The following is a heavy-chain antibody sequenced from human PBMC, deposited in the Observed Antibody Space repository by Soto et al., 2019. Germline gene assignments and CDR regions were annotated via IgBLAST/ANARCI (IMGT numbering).Heavy chain of an antibody. V-gene: IGHV1-8*01. D-gene: IGHD3-3*01. CDR3: ARGGHGVWSGETYYYAMDV. J-gene: IGHJ6*02. CDR1: GYDFNIYD. CDR2: MPPKRETP. Sequence: QVHLVQSGAEVKKPGASVKVSCTASGYDFNIYDIHWVRQSTGQGLEWMGWMPPKRETPGYAPKFQGRFTTNRDASGSAVYMELSCLGSEDTAVYFCARGGHGVWSGETYYYAMDVWGQGPTVTVSS.